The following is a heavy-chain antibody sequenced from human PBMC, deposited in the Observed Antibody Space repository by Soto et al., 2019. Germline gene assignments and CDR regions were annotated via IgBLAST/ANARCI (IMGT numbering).Heavy chain of an antibody. V-gene: IGHV3-9*01. J-gene: IGHJ5*02. CDR2: ISWNGGTI. CDR1: GFRFDDYA. D-gene: IGHD6-19*01. CDR3: AKDLSGSGST. Sequence: EVQLVESGGGLVQPGRSLRLSCAASGFRFDDYAMHWVRQAPGKGLEWVSGISWNGGTIAYADSVKGRFTISRDNAKNSLYLQMNSQRADDTALYYCAKDLSGSGSTWGQGTLVTVSS.